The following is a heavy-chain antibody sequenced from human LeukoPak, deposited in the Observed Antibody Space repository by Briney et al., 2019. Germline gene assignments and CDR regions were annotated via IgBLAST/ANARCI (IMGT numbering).Heavy chain of an antibody. CDR2: ISDSGGST. D-gene: IGHD2-2*01. CDR3: AKDRRACSSSSCYYRFDY. J-gene: IGHJ4*02. CDR1: GFTFSNYA. V-gene: IGHV3-23*01. Sequence: GGSLRLSCAATGFTFSNYAMNWVRQAPGKGLEWVSAISDSGGSTYYADSVKGRFTVSRDNSKNTMYLQMNSLRAEDTAVYYCAKDRRACSSSSCYYRFDYWGQGTLVTVSS.